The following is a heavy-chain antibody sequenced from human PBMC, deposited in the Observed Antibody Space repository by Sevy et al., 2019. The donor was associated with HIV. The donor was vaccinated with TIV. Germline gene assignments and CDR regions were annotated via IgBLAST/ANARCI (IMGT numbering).Heavy chain of an antibody. CDR1: GFTFSNYA. CDR3: AKESSGESLSFGEPPYYCDY. V-gene: IGHV3-23*01. CDR2: ITDSGGST. Sequence: GGSLRLSCAASGFTFSNYAMTWVRQAPGKGLEWVSSITDSGGSTYYADSVKGRFTISRDNSKNTLDLQMSSLRADDTAVYYCAKESSGESLSFGEPPYYCDYWGQGTLVTVSS. J-gene: IGHJ4*02. D-gene: IGHD3-10*01.